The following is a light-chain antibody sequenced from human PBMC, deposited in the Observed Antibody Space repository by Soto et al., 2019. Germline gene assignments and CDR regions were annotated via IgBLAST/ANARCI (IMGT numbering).Light chain of an antibody. Sequence: IQLTQSPSYMAASVWDRVTITCRASQTIDTYLNWYQHKPGKAPKVLIYAASYLQSGVPSRFSGSGSGADFTLTISSLQPEDFATYYCQQNFNFPRTVGQGTKVDIK. CDR3: QQNFNFPRT. V-gene: IGKV1-39*01. CDR1: QTIDTY. CDR2: AAS. J-gene: IGKJ1*01.